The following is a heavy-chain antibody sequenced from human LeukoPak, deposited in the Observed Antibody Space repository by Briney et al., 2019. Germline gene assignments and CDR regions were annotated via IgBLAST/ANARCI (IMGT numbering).Heavy chain of an antibody. CDR3: AKDEGLYRALSFGELFTYYYYGMDV. CDR1: GFTFSSYG. J-gene: IGHJ6*02. CDR2: ISYDGSNK. Sequence: GGSLRLSCAASGFTFSSYGVHWVRQAPGKGLEWVAVISYDGSNKYYADSVKGRFTISRDNSKNTLYLQMNSLRAEDTAVHYCAKDEGLYRALSFGELFTYYYYGMDVWGQGTTVTVSS. V-gene: IGHV3-30*18. D-gene: IGHD3-10*01.